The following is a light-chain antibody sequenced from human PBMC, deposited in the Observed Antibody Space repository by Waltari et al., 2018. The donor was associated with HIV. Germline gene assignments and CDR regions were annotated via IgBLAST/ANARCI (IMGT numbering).Light chain of an antibody. CDR3: VGWDSSLSAYV. J-gene: IGLJ1*01. CDR1: SYNIGTHN. V-gene: IGLV1-47*01. Sequence: QSVLTHPPSASGTPGQTVTLPCSGGSYNIGTHNVYWYQQLPGMTPKLLIYKNYVRPSGVPDRFAGSKSGTSASLAISGLRSEDEADYYCVGWDSSLSAYVFGAGTKVTVL. CDR2: KNY.